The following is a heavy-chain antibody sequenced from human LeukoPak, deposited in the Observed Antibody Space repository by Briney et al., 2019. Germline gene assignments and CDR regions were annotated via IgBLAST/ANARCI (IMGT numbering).Heavy chain of an antibody. CDR1: GFTVSSTY. D-gene: IGHD1-14*01. CDR3: AVGDNPGALDY. CDR2: ISNDASST. V-gene: IGHV3-74*01. Sequence: GGSLRLSCLASGFTVSSTYMSWVRQAPGKGLVWVSRISNDASSTTYADSVKGRFTISRDNTKNTLYLQMNSLRAEDTAVYYCAVGDNPGALDYWGQGTLVTVSS. J-gene: IGHJ4*02.